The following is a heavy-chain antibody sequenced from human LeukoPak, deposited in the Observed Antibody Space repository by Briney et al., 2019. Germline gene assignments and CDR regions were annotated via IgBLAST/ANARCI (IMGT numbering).Heavy chain of an antibody. D-gene: IGHD6-13*01. Sequence: GGSLRLSCAASGFTFSSYAMSWVRQAPGKGLEWVSVISITGGTTYYADSVKGRFTISRDNSKNTLYLQMNSLRAEDTAVYYCATSRSWGPAAAGMRFDYWGQGTLVTVSS. CDR2: ISITGGTT. CDR3: ATSRSWGPAAAGMRFDY. V-gene: IGHV3-23*01. J-gene: IGHJ4*02. CDR1: GFTFSSYA.